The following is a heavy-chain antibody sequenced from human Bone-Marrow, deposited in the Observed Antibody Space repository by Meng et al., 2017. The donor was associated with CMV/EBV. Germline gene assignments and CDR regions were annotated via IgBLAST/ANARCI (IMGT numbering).Heavy chain of an antibody. CDR1: GYTFTSYG. Sequence: ASVKVSCKASGYTFTSYGISWVRQAPGQGLEWMGWISAYNGNTNYAQKFQGRVTMTRDTSTSTVYMELSSLRAEDTAVYYCARDRGILGTWFDPWGQGTLVTVSS. D-gene: IGHD3-10*01. CDR3: ARDRGILGTWFDP. J-gene: IGHJ5*02. CDR2: ISAYNGNT. V-gene: IGHV1-18*01.